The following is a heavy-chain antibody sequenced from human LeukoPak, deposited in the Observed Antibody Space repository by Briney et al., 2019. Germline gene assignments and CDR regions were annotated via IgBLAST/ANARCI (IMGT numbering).Heavy chain of an antibody. V-gene: IGHV4-59*12. Sequence: ASETLSLTCTVSGGSISSYYWSWIRQPPGKGLEWIGHIYYSGSTNYNPSLKSRVTISVDTSKNQFSLKLSSVTAADTAVYYCARERYSSSWYWNYFDYWGQGTLVTVSS. CDR2: IYYSGST. J-gene: IGHJ4*02. CDR3: ARERYSSSWYWNYFDY. CDR1: GGSISSYY. D-gene: IGHD6-13*01.